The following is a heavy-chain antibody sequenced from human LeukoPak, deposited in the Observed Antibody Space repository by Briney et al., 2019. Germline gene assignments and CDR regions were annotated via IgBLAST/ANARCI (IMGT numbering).Heavy chain of an antibody. Sequence: PSETLSLTSAVYGGSFSGYYWSWIRQPPGKGLEWIGEINHSGSTNYNPSLKSRVTISVDTSKNQFSLKLSSVTAADTAVYYCASMGYFDWSSPFDYWGQGTLVTVSS. CDR1: GGSFSGYY. CDR2: INHSGST. CDR3: ASMGYFDWSSPFDY. J-gene: IGHJ4*02. D-gene: IGHD3-9*01. V-gene: IGHV4-34*01.